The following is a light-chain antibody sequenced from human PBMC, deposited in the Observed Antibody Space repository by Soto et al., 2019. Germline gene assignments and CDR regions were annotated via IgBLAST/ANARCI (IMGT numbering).Light chain of an antibody. CDR3: QQSNSITWT. V-gene: IGKV1-33*01. CDR2: DAS. CDR1: QDIANY. J-gene: IGKJ1*01. Sequence: DIQMTQSPSSLSASVGDRVTITCQASQDIANYLNWYQQKAGRAPKFLIYDASNLETGVPSRFSGSGSGTDFTLTISSLQPEDFATYSCQQSNSITWTFGQGTKVDIK.